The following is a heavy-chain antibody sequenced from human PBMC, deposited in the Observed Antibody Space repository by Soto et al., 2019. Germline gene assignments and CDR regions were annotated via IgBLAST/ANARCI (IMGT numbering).Heavy chain of an antibody. V-gene: IGHV4-59*01. CDR3: ARSRRNYFDY. CDR1: GDSMSGFY. CDR2: INYVGRTS. J-gene: IGHJ4*02. Sequence: PSETLSLTCTVSGDSMSGFYWSWIRQTPGKGLEWIGYINYVGRTSYYSPSLQSRVTISLDSSKNQFSLILSSVTAADTAVYFCARSRRNYFDYWGQGTQVTVSS.